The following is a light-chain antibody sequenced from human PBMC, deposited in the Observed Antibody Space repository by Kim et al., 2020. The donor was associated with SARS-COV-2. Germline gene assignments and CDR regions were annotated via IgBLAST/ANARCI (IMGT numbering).Light chain of an antibody. V-gene: IGKV1-33*01. CDR1: QSISNY. CDR2: ATS. Sequence: DTQMTQSPSSLSASVGDRVTITCRASQSISNYLNWFQQKSGKAPKVLIYATSKLQNGVPSRFSGSGSGTDFTFTISSLQPEDIATYYCQQYDNLPYTFGQGTKLEI. CDR3: QQYDNLPYT. J-gene: IGKJ2*01.